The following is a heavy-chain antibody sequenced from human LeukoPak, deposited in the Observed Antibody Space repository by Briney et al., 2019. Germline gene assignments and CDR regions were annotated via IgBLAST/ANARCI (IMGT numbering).Heavy chain of an antibody. V-gene: IGHV4-30-2*01. CDR2: INHSGST. J-gene: IGHJ6*02. D-gene: IGHD4-17*01. Sequence: SETLSLTCTVSNGSFNSAGYSWSWIRQPPGKGLEWIGEINHSGSTNYNPSLKSRVTISVDTSKNQFSLKLSSVTAADTAVYYCASGDGDYVFGGGAGYYYYGMDVWGQGTTVTVSS. CDR1: NGSFNSAGYS. CDR3: ASGDGDYVFGGGAGYYYYGMDV.